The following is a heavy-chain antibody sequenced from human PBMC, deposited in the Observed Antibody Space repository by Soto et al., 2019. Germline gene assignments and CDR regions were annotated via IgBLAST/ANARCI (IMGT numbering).Heavy chain of an antibody. J-gene: IGHJ6*03. CDR2: TYYRSKWYN. CDR3: AASGYSSGWYRYYYYYMDV. D-gene: IGHD6-19*01. Sequence: PSQTLSLTCVISGDSVSSNSAAWNWIRQSPSRGLEWLGRTYYRSKWYNDYAVSVKSRITINPDTSKNQFSLQLNSVTPEDTAVYYCAASGYSSGWYRYYYYYMDVWGKGTTVTVSS. CDR1: GDSVSSNSAA. V-gene: IGHV6-1*01.